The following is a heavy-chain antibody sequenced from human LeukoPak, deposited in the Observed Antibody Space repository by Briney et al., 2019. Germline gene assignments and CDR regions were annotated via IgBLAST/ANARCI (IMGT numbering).Heavy chain of an antibody. CDR2: INHSGST. V-gene: IGHV4-34*01. J-gene: IGHJ4*02. Sequence: PSETLSLTCAVYGGSFSGYYWSWIRQPPGKGLEWIGEINHSGSTNYNPSLKSRVTISVDTSKNQFSLKLSSVTAADTAVYYCARGRIQLWFGYFDYWGQGTLSPSPQ. D-gene: IGHD5-18*01. CDR3: ARGRIQLWFGYFDY. CDR1: GGSFSGYY.